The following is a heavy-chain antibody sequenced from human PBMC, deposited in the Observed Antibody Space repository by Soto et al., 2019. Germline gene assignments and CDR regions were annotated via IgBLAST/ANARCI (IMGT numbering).Heavy chain of an antibody. J-gene: IGHJ6*02. CDR3: ARDGDCGGDCYWGTKYYYGMDV. CDR2: ISAYDGNT. CDR1: GYTFTSYG. D-gene: IGHD2-21*02. V-gene: IGHV1-18*04. Sequence: SVKVSCKSSGYTFTSYGITWVRQAPGQGLEWMGWISAYDGNTNYAQKLQGRVTMTTDTSTSTAYMELRSLRSDDTAVYYCARDGDCGGDCYWGTKYYYGMDVWGQGTTVTVSS.